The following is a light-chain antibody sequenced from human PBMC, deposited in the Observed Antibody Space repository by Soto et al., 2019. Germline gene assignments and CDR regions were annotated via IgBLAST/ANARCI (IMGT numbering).Light chain of an antibody. CDR1: SSDVGAYDF. V-gene: IGLV2-8*01. CDR2: EVT. Sequence: QSALTQPPSASGSPGQSVTISCTGTSSDVGAYDFVSWYQQHPGKAPKLMIYEVTKWPSGVPDRFSGSKSGNTASLTVSGLQAEDEADYYCSSYAGSNIWVFGGGTQLTVL. CDR3: SSYAGSNIWV. J-gene: IGLJ3*02.